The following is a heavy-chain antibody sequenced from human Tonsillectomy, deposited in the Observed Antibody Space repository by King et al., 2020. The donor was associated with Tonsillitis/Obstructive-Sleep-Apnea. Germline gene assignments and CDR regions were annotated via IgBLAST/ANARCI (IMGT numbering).Heavy chain of an antibody. D-gene: IGHD6-19*01. Sequence: VQLVESGGGLVQPGRSLRLSCAASGFTFDDYAMHWVRQAPGKGLEWVSGISWNSGTIVYADSVKGRFTISRDNAKKSLYLQMNSLRTEDTALYYCANNNPGYSSGFIGPGVFEIWGQGTMVTVSS. CDR2: ISWNSGTI. V-gene: IGHV3-9*01. CDR3: ANNNPGYSSGFIGPGVFEI. CDR1: GFTFDDYA. J-gene: IGHJ3*02.